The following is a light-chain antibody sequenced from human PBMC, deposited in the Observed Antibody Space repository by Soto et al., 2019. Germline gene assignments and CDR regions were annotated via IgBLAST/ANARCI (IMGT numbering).Light chain of an antibody. J-gene: IGKJ1*01. Sequence: EIVMTQSPATLSVSPGESVTISCRASLTMSNNMAWYQHKPGQAPRLLIFGASSRATGVPGRFSGSGFGTELNLSISSLQSEDFVVSYCQQYNERHPWTFGQGTKVEMK. CDR2: GAS. CDR3: QQYNERHPWT. V-gene: IGKV3-15*01. CDR1: LTMSNN.